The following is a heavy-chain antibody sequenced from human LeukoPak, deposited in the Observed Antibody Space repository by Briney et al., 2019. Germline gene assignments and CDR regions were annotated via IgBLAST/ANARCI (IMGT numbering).Heavy chain of an antibody. J-gene: IGHJ3*02. Sequence: SVKVSCKASGGTFSSYAISWVRQAPGQGLEWMGGIIPIFGTANYAQKFQGRVTITADESTSTAYMELSSLRSEDTAVYYCARVRDGYNDAYDIWGQGTMVTVPS. CDR1: GGTFSSYA. CDR3: ARVRDGYNDAYDI. D-gene: IGHD5-24*01. CDR2: IIPIFGTA. V-gene: IGHV1-69*01.